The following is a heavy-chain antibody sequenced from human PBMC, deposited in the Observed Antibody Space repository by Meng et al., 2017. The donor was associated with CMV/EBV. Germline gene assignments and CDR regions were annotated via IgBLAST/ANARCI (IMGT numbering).Heavy chain of an antibody. Sequence: GESLRLSCAASGFTFSSYEMNWVRQAPGKGLEWVSYISSSGSTIYYADSVKGRFTISRDNAKNSLYLQMNSLRAEDTAVYYCVGRYQEWLLSELDYWGQGTLVTVSS. CDR2: ISSSGSTI. D-gene: IGHD3-3*01. V-gene: IGHV3-48*03. J-gene: IGHJ4*02. CDR3: VGRYQEWLLSELDY. CDR1: GFTFSSYE.